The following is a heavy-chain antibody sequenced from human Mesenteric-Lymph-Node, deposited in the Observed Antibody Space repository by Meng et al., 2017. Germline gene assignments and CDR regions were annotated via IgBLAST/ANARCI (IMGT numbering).Heavy chain of an antibody. CDR2: IKQDGSEK. J-gene: IGHJ6*02. Sequence: GESLKISCAASGFTFSSYWMSWVRQAPGKGLEWVANIKQDGSEKYYVDSVKGRFTISRDNAKNSLYLQMNSLRAEDTAVYYCARGRQADFWSGYLTHYYYYGMDVWGQGTTVTVSS. CDR1: GFTFSSYW. D-gene: IGHD3-3*01. V-gene: IGHV3-7*01. CDR3: ARGRQADFWSGYLTHYYYYGMDV.